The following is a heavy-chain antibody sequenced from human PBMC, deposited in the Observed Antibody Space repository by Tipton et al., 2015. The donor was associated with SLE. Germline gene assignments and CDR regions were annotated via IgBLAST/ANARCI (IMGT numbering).Heavy chain of an antibody. Sequence: QVQLVQSGAEVKKPGASVKVSCKASGYTFTGYYMHWVRQAPGQGLEWMGWISAYNGNTNYAQKLQGRVTMTTDTSTSTAYMELRSLRSDDTAVYYCARVRYDRSGYSLTDFDYWGQGTLVTVSS. V-gene: IGHV1-18*04. J-gene: IGHJ4*02. CDR1: GYTFTGYY. CDR3: ARVRYDRSGYSLTDFDY. CDR2: ISAYNGNT. D-gene: IGHD3-22*01.